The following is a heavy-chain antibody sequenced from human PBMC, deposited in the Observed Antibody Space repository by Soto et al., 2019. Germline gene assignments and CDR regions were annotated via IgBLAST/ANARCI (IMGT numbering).Heavy chain of an antibody. CDR3: ARARLSNGDPNIYFFYGLDV. Sequence: SVKVSCKASGDMFRNSAFAWVRQAPGQGLEWMGVTIPLFRRTNVAQKFQGRITFTADESTSNIYMELSSLTSEDTAVYYCARARLSNGDPNIYFFYGLDVWGQGTTVTVSS. V-gene: IGHV1-69*13. J-gene: IGHJ6*02. D-gene: IGHD6-6*01. CDR2: TIPLFRRT. CDR1: GDMFRNSA.